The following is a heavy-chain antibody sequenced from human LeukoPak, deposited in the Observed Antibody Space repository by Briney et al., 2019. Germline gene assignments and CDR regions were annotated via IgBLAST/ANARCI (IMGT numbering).Heavy chain of an antibody. V-gene: IGHV1-2*02. CDR2: INPKGRAT. CDR1: GYTFTDYY. J-gene: IGHJ6*03. CDR3: ARGVDTAVIPYYYYYMDV. D-gene: IGHD5-18*01. Sequence: ASVKVSCKASGYTFTDYYMHWVRQAPGQGLEWMGWINPKGRATNYAQNFQGRVTLTRDTSISTAYMELSSLRSDDTAVYYCARGVDTAVIPYYYYYMDVWGKGTTVTVSS.